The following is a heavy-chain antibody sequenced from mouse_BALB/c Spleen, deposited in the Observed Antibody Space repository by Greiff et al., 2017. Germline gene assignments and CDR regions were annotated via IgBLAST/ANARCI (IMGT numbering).Heavy chain of an antibody. V-gene: IGHV3-8*02. CDR2: ISYSGST. CDR1: GDSITSGY. J-gene: IGHJ3*01. Sequence: EVQLQQSGPSLVKPSQTLSLTCSVTGDSITSGYWNWIRKFPGNKLEYMGYISYSGSTYYNPSLKSRISITRDTSKNQYYLQLNSVTTEDTATYYCARSPYRYDGAWFAYWGQGTLVTVSA. D-gene: IGHD2-14*01. CDR3: ARSPYRYDGAWFAY.